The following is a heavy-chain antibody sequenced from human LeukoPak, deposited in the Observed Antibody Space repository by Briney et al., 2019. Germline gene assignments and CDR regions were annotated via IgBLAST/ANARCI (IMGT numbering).Heavy chain of an antibody. D-gene: IGHD3-22*01. V-gene: IGHV4-34*01. CDR3: ARAGYYYDSSGYYPWYFDY. CDR1: GGSFSGYY. Sequence: PSGTLSLTCAVYGGSFSGYYWSWIRQPPGKGLEWIGEINHSGSTNYNPSLKSRVTISVDTSKNQFSLKLSSVTAADTAVYYCARAGYYYDSSGYYPWYFDYWGQGTLVTVSS. J-gene: IGHJ4*02. CDR2: INHSGST.